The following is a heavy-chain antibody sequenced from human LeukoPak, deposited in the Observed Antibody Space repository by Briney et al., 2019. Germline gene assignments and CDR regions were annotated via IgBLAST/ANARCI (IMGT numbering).Heavy chain of an antibody. CDR2: ISRHI. CDR1: GFNLTSYT. V-gene: IGHV3-21*06. CDR3: ARDQLFWDGIDV. J-gene: IGHJ6*04. D-gene: IGHD2-2*01. Sequence: PGGSLRHSCAVSGFNLTSYTMHWVRQAPGKGLEWLSSISRHIYYADSVRGRFTISRDTTKNSIYLQMNRLTVEDTAVYSCARDQLFWDGIDVWGKGTMVTVS.